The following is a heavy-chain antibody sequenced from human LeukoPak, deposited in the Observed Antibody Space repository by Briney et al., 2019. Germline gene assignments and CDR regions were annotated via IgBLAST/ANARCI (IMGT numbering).Heavy chain of an antibody. CDR1: GGSISSYY. J-gene: IGHJ3*02. D-gene: IGHD3-22*01. CDR2: IYYSGST. CDR3: ARGGAPQYYYDSSGYYYGAFDI. Sequence: SSETLSLTSTVSGGSISSYYWSWIRQPPGKGLEWIGYIYYSGSTNYNPSLKSRVTISVDTSKNQFSLKLSSVTAADTAVYYCARGGAPQYYYDSSGYYYGAFDIWGQGTMVTVSS. V-gene: IGHV4-59*01.